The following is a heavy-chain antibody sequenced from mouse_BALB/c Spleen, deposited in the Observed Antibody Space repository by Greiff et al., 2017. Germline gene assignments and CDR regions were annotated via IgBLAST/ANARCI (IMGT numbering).Heavy chain of an antibody. J-gene: IGHJ2*01. CDR3: ARDNDYDGTTPLSY. CDR1: GFSLTSYG. Sequence: QVQLKQSGPGLVAPSQSLSITCTVSGFSLTSYGVHWVRQPPGKGLEWLGVIWAGGSTNYNSALMSRLSISKDNSKSQVFLKMNSLQTDDTAMYYCARDNDYDGTTPLSYWGQGTTLTVSS. V-gene: IGHV2-9*02. D-gene: IGHD2-4*01. CDR2: IWAGGST.